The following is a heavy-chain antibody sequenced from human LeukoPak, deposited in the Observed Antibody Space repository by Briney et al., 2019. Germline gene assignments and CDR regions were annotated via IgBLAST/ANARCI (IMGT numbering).Heavy chain of an antibody. V-gene: IGHV3-64*01. D-gene: IGHD3-16*01. CDR3: ARWGTPWYYFDY. Sequence: PGGSLRLSCAASGFTFSSYAMSWVRQAPGKGLEWVSAISSNGGSTYYANSVKGRFTISRDNSKNTLYLQMGSLRAEDMAVYYCARWGTPWYYFDYWGQGTLVTVSS. CDR1: GFTFSSYA. CDR2: ISSNGGST. J-gene: IGHJ4*02.